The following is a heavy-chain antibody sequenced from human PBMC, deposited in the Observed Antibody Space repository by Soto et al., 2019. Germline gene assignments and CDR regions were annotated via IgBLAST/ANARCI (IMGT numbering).Heavy chain of an antibody. V-gene: IGHV1-46*01. J-gene: IGHJ2*01. CDR1: GYTFTSYY. CDR2: INPSGGST. Sequence: ASVKVSCKASGYTFTSYYMHWVRQAPGQGLEWMGIINPSGGSTSYVQKFQGRVTMTRDTSTSTAYMELSSLRSEGTAVYYCARDQGIPYCFGDCYSDWYFDLWGRGTLVTVSS. CDR3: ARDQGIPYCFGDCYSDWYFDL. D-gene: IGHD2-21*01.